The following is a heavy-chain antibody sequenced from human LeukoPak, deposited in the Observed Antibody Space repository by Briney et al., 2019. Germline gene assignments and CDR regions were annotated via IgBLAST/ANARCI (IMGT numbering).Heavy chain of an antibody. CDR1: GFTFSSYA. Sequence: HPGRSLRLSCAASGFTFSSYAMHWVRQAPGKGLEWVAVISYDGSNKYYADSVKGRFTISRDNAKNSLYLQMNSLRAEDTAVYYCARDLDTARRAFDIWGQGTMVTVSS. D-gene: IGHD5-18*01. J-gene: IGHJ3*02. V-gene: IGHV3-30-3*01. CDR2: ISYDGSNK. CDR3: ARDLDTARRAFDI.